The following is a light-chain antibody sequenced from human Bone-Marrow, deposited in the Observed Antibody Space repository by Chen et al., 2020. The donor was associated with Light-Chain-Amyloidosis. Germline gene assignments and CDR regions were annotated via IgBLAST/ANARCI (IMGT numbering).Light chain of an antibody. CDR1: QSLTRN. CDR2: GSS. CDR3: QQYNDWPRT. V-gene: IGKV3-15*01. Sequence: EIVMTQSPATLSVAPGEGATLSCRARQSLTRNFAWYQQKPGQAPRLLIYGSSTGATGIPARFSGRGSGTEFTLTITSMQSEDFAVYYCQQYNDWPRTFGQGTRVEIK. J-gene: IGKJ1*01.